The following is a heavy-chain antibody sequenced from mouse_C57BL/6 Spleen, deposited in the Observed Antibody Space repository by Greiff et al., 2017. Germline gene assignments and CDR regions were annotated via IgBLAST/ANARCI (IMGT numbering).Heavy chain of an antibody. Sequence: EVKLMESGGGLVKPGGSLKLSCAASGFTFSDYGMHWVRQAPEKGLEWVAYISSGSSTIYYADTVKGRFTISRDNAKNTLFLQMTSLRSEDTAMYYCARGGYYYGSSEYFDYWGQGTTLTVSS. CDR3: ARGGYYYGSSEYFDY. V-gene: IGHV5-17*01. J-gene: IGHJ2*01. D-gene: IGHD1-1*01. CDR2: ISSGSSTI. CDR1: GFTFSDYG.